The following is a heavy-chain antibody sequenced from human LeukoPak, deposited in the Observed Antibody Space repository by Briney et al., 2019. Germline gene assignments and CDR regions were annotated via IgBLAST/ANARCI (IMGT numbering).Heavy chain of an antibody. Sequence: SETLSLTCAVYGGSFSGYYWSWIRQPPGKGLEWIGEINHSGSTNYNPSLKSRVTISVDTSKNQFSLKLSSVTAADTAVYYCASFKVGFRWGQGTLVTVSS. CDR2: INHSGST. CDR3: ASFKVGFR. V-gene: IGHV4-34*01. J-gene: IGHJ4*02. D-gene: IGHD3-10*01. CDR1: GGSFSGYY.